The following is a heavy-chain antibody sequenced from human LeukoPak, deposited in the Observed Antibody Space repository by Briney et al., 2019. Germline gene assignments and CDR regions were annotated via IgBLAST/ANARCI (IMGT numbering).Heavy chain of an antibody. V-gene: IGHV4-34*01. Sequence: SETLSLTCAVYGGSFSGYYWSWIRQPPGKGLEWIGEINHSGSTNYNPSLKGRVTISVDTSKNQFSLKLSSVTAADTAVYYCARLYRFLEFDPWGQGTLVTVSS. D-gene: IGHD3-3*01. J-gene: IGHJ5*02. CDR2: INHSGST. CDR3: ARLYRFLEFDP. CDR1: GGSFSGYY.